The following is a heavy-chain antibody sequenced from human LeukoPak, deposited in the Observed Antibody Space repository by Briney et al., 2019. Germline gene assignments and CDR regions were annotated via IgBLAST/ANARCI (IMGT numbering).Heavy chain of an antibody. CDR2: IRDKANSFAT. Sequence: PGGSLRLSCAASGFTFSGSAIHWVRQTSGKGWEWVVRIRDKANSFATEYAASVKGRFTISRDDSKSTAYLQMNSLKNEDTAVYYCTKMEKSDDGFDYWGQGTLVTVSS. CDR1: GFTFSGSA. V-gene: IGHV3-73*01. J-gene: IGHJ4*02. CDR3: TKMEKSDDGFDY. D-gene: IGHD2-8*01.